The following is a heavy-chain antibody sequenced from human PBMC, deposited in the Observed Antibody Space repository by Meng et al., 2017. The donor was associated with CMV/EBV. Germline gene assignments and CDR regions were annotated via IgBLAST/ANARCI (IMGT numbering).Heavy chain of an antibody. D-gene: IGHD4-23*01. V-gene: IGHV3-20*04. Sequence: GASLKISCAASGFTLDDYGMSWVRRAPGKGVEWVSGINWNGGSTGYADSVKGRFTISRDNAKNSLYLQMNSLRAEDTALYYCARVRGGNSGWFDPWGQGTLVTVSS. CDR3: ARVRGGNSGWFDP. CDR1: GFTLDDYG. CDR2: INWNGGST. J-gene: IGHJ5*02.